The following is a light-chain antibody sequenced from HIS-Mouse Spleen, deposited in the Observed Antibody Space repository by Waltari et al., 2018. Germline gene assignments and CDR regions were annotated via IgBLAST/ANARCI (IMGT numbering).Light chain of an antibody. CDR1: QRVSSY. CDR2: YAS. Sequence: EIVLTQSPATLSLSPGERATLSCRASQRVSSYLAWYQQKPGQAPRLLIYYASNRATGIPARFSGSGSGTDFTLTISSLEPEDFAVYYCRQRSNWPPRYTFGQGTKLEIK. J-gene: IGKJ2*01. V-gene: IGKV3-11*01. CDR3: RQRSNWPPRYT.